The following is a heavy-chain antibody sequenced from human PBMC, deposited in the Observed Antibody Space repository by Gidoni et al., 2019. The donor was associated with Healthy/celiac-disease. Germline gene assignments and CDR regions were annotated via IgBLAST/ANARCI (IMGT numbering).Heavy chain of an antibody. Sequence: QVQLVQSGAEVKKPGASVKVSCQASGYTFTGYYMHWVRQAPGQGLEWMGRINPNSGGTNYAQKFQGRVTMTRDTSISTAYMELSRLRSDDTAVYYCAREEVMITFQYYYGMDVWGQGTTVTVSS. CDR2: INPNSGGT. CDR1: GYTFTGYY. CDR3: AREEVMITFQYYYGMDV. J-gene: IGHJ6*02. V-gene: IGHV1-2*06. D-gene: IGHD3-16*01.